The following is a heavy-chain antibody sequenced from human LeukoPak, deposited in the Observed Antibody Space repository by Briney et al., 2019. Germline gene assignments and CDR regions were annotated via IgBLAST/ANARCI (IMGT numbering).Heavy chain of an antibody. J-gene: IGHJ3*02. D-gene: IGHD6-6*01. Sequence: SGGSLRLSCAASGFIFNNYALSWVRQTPGKGLEWVSSITSTTSYVYYADSVMGRFTISRDNARNALYLQMNSLRAEDTAIYYCAKDWGFLAGRLGLPRQYSFESWGQGTEVTVSS. V-gene: IGHV3-21*01. CDR2: ITSTTSYV. CDR3: AKDWGFLAGRLGLPRQYSFES. CDR1: GFIFNNYA.